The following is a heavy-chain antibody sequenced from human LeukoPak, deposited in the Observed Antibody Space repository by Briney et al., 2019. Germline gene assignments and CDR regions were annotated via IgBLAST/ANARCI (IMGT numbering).Heavy chain of an antibody. CDR2: IYYSGST. D-gene: IGHD6-13*01. CDR1: GGSISSYY. Sequence: PSETLSLTCSVSGGSISSYYWNWIRQPPGKGLEWIGYIYYSGSTNYNPSLKSRVTISLDTSKNQFSLKLYSVTAADTAVYYCARHGIAAAVNYWGQGTLVTVSS. V-gene: IGHV4-59*01. J-gene: IGHJ4*02. CDR3: ARHGIAAAVNY.